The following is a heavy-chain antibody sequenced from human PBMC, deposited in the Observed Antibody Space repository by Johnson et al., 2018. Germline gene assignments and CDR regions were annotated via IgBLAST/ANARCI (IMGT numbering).Heavy chain of an antibody. CDR2: IRYDGSDT. CDR1: GFTFSDYW. J-gene: IGHJ4*02. Sequence: VQLQESGGGLVKPGGSLRLSCEASGFTFSDYWMHWVRQAPGKGLVWVSRIRYDGSDTNYADSVRGRFTISRDNAENTLFLQMNSRRADDTAGYYCAKDRVLGSGSSDHWGQGTLVTVSS. D-gene: IGHD3-10*01. V-gene: IGHV3-74*01. CDR3: AKDRVLGSGSSDH.